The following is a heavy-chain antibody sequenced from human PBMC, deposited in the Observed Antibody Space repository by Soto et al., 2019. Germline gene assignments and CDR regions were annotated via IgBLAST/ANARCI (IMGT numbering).Heavy chain of an antibody. CDR2: IYHSGST. CDR3: ARGGVTPTIYYFDY. J-gene: IGHJ4*02. CDR1: GGSISSGGYS. V-gene: IGHV4-30-2*01. Sequence: SETLSLTCAVSGGSISSGGYSWSWIRQPPGKGLEWIGYIYHSGSTYYNPSLKSRVTISVDRSKNQFSLKLSSVTAADTAVYYWARGGVTPTIYYFDYWGQGTLVTVSS. D-gene: IGHD4-4*01.